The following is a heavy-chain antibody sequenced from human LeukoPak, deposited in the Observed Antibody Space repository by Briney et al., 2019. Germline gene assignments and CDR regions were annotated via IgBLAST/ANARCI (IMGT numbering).Heavy chain of an antibody. CDR1: GFTLSTYE. CDR2: ISSSGSTI. V-gene: IGHV3-48*03. D-gene: IGHD6-19*01. J-gene: IGHJ4*02. CDR3: AKVKYSSGWYGANVDY. Sequence: PGGSLRLSCAASGFTLSTYEMNWVRQAPGKGLEWVSYISSSGSTIYYADSVKGRFTISRDNSKNTLYLQMNGLRAEDTAVYYCAKVKYSSGWYGANVDYWGQGTLVTVSS.